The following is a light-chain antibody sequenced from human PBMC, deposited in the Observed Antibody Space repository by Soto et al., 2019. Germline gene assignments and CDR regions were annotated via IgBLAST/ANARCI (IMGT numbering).Light chain of an antibody. Sequence: QSALTQPASVSGSPGQSITISCTGTGSDVGGYRYVSWYQQHPGNAPKLMIYDVSNRPSGFSGRFSGSKSGNTASLTISGLQSEDEADYYCDSYTSSSSYVFGTGTKVTVL. CDR1: GSDVGGYRY. V-gene: IGLV2-14*01. CDR2: DVS. CDR3: DSYTSSSSYV. J-gene: IGLJ1*01.